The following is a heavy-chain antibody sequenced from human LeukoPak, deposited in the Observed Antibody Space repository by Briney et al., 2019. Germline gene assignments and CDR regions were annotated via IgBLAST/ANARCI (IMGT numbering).Heavy chain of an antibody. V-gene: IGHV3-74*01. D-gene: IGHD6-6*01. CDR2: INTDGSST. Sequence: PGRSLRLSCAASGFTFSSYGMHWVRQAPGKGLVWVSRINTDGSSTSYADSVKGRFTISRDNAKNTLYLQMNSLRAEDTAVYYCARDLPSSLPDYWGQGTLVTVSS. CDR3: ARDLPSSLPDY. J-gene: IGHJ4*02. CDR1: GFTFSSYG.